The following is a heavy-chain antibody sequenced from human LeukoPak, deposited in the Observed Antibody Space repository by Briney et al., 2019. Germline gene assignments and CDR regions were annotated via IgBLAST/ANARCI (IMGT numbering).Heavy chain of an antibody. CDR1: VGTFSSYA. CDR2: IIPILGIA. CDR3: ARGGGKDIVVVPAAINWFDP. Sequence: SVNVSCKASVGTFSSYAISWVRQAPCQGLEWMGRIIPILGIANYAQKFQGRVTITADKSTSTAYMELSSLRSEDTAVYYCARGGGKDIVVVPAAINWFDPWGQGTLVTVSS. V-gene: IGHV1-69*04. D-gene: IGHD2-2*02. J-gene: IGHJ5*02.